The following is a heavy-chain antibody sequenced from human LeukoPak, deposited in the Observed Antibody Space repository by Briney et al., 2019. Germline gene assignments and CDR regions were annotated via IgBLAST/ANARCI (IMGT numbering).Heavy chain of an antibody. D-gene: IGHD3-9*01. J-gene: IGHJ4*02. V-gene: IGHV3-9*01. CDR1: GFTFDDYA. Sequence: PGGSLRLSCAASGFTFDDYAMHWVRQAPGKGLEWVSGISWNSGSIGYADSVKGRFTISRDNSKNTLYLQMNSLRAEDTAVYYCAKSPAAGYYDILTGYYHMLYYFDYWGQGTLVTVSS. CDR3: AKSPAAGYYDILTGYYHMLYYFDY. CDR2: ISWNSGSI.